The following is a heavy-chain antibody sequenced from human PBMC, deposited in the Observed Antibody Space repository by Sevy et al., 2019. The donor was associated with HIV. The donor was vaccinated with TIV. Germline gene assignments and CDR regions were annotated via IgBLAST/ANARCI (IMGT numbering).Heavy chain of an antibody. J-gene: IGHJ6*03. Sequence: GGSLRLSCAASGFTFSSYEMNWVRQAPGKGLEWVSYISSSGSTINYAGSVKGRFTISRDNAKNSLYLQMNSLRAEDTAVYYCARERVGYCSGGSCYARGYYYYMDVWGKGTTVTVSS. D-gene: IGHD2-15*01. CDR1: GFTFSSYE. CDR3: ARERVGYCSGGSCYARGYYYYMDV. V-gene: IGHV3-48*03. CDR2: ISSSGSTI.